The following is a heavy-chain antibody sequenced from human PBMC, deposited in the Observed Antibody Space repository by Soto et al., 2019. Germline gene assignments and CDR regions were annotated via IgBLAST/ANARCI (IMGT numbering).Heavy chain of an antibody. J-gene: IGHJ6*02. V-gene: IGHV4-61*01. CDR2: IYYSGNT. Sequence: PSETLSLTCTVSGGSVSSGSYYWIWILQPPGKGLEWIGYIYYSGNTNYNPSLKSRVTISVDTSKNQLSLELSSVAAADTAVYYCARADCSSTSCGRFYYYGMDVWGQGTTVTVSS. CDR3: ARADCSSTSCGRFYYYGMDV. D-gene: IGHD2-2*01. CDR1: GGSVSSGSYY.